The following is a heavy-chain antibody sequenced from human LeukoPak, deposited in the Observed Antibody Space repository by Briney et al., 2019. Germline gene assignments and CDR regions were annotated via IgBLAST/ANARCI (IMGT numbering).Heavy chain of an antibody. D-gene: IGHD1-1*01. V-gene: IGHV3-23*01. CDR2: IGSSGDTT. CDR3: AKEKLRYNWNDGYFDY. CDR1: GFTFSSYA. Sequence: PGGSLRLSCAASGFTFSSYAMSWVRQAPGKGLEWVSSIGSSGDTTYYAGSVKGRFTISRDNSKNTLYLQMNSLRAEDTAVYYCAKEKLRYNWNDGYFDYWGQGTLVTVSS. J-gene: IGHJ4*02.